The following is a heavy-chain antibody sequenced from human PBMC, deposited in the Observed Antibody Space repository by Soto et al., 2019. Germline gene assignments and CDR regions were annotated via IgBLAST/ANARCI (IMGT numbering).Heavy chain of an antibody. CDR2: ISGSSRYT. J-gene: IGHJ4*02. Sequence: GSLRLSCAASGFNFSDHYMNWIRQAPGKGLEWVSYISGSSRYTNFADSVKGRLTISRDNAKNSLYLQMNSLRAEDTAVYYCARHTSGWHDYDYWGQGT. CDR1: GFNFSDHY. V-gene: IGHV3-11*06. D-gene: IGHD6-19*01. CDR3: ARHTSGWHDYDY.